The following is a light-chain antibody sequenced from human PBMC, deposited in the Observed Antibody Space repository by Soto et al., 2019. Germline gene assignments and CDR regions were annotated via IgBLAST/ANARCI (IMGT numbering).Light chain of an antibody. Sequence: QLVLTQSPSASASLGASVKLTCTLSSGHSSYAIAWHPQQPEKGPRYLMKLNSDGSHSKGDGIPDRFSASTSGAERYLTIASLQSEDEADYYCQTWGTGTVVFGGGTKLTVL. CDR2: LNSDGSH. CDR1: SGHSSYA. CDR3: QTWGTGTVV. V-gene: IGLV4-69*01. J-gene: IGLJ2*01.